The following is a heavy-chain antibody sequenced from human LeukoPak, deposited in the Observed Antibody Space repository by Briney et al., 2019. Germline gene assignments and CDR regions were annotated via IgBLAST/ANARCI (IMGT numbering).Heavy chain of an antibody. Sequence: GGSLRLSCAASGYTFSSYSVSWVCKAPGKGLEWLSFINTISSSIYYADSVKGRFTISRDNAKNSLYLQMNSLRDEDTAVYYCARVRSGWYFDYWGQGTLVTVSS. J-gene: IGHJ4*02. D-gene: IGHD6-19*01. CDR3: ARVRSGWYFDY. CDR1: GYTFSSYS. V-gene: IGHV3-48*02. CDR2: INTISSSI.